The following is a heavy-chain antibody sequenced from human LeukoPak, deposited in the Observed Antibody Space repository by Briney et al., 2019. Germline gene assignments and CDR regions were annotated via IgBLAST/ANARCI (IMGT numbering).Heavy chain of an antibody. Sequence: GGSLRLSCVASGFTFSIYTMSWVRQAPGKGLEWVSAISGSGGSTYYADSVKGRFTISRDNSKNTLYLQMNSLRAEDTAVYYCAKGYYYDSSGYYPEYFDYWGQGTLVTVSS. D-gene: IGHD3-22*01. J-gene: IGHJ4*02. CDR3: AKGYYYDSSGYYPEYFDY. CDR2: ISGSGGST. CDR1: GFTFSIYT. V-gene: IGHV3-23*01.